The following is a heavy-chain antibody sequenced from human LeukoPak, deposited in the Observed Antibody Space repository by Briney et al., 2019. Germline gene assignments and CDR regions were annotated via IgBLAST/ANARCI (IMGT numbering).Heavy chain of an antibody. J-gene: IGHJ4*02. CDR3: AAHSGIVGATRDY. CDR1: GSIFSSSG. CDR2: ISGSAGNT. V-gene: IGHV3-23*01. D-gene: IGHD1-26*01. Sequence: PGGSLRLSCEASGSIFSSSGMSWVRQAPGKGLEWVSTISGSAGNTDYADSVKGRFTISRDNAKNSLYLQMNSLRAEDTAVYYCAAHSGIVGATRDYWGQGTLVTVSS.